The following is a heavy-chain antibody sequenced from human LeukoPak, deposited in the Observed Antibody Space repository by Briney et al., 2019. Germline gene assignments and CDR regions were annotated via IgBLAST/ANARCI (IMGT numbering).Heavy chain of an antibody. J-gene: IGHJ4*02. D-gene: IGHD3-9*01. Sequence: TTSETLSLTCTVSGGSISSYYWSWIRQPAGKGLEWLGRIHPSRSINYNPSLKSRVTMSVDRSKNQFSLKLSSVTAADTAVYYCARESDWAPIDCWGQGTLVTVSS. CDR3: ARESDWAPIDC. CDR2: IHPSRSI. V-gene: IGHV4-4*07. CDR1: GGSISSYY.